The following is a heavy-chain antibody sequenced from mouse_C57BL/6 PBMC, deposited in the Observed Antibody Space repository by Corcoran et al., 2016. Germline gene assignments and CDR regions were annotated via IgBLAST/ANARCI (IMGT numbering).Heavy chain of an antibody. CDR3: ARGRGGYYFDF. V-gene: IGHV1-76*01. J-gene: IGHJ2*01. Sequence: QVQLKQSGAELVRPGASMKLSCKASGYTFTGYNMNWVKQSPGKDLEWIASINPGSGDTYYNEKFKGKATLTADKSSSTAYMQLSSLTSEDSAVYFCARGRGGYYFDFWGAGTTLTVSS. CDR1: GYTFTGYN. CDR2: INPGSGDT.